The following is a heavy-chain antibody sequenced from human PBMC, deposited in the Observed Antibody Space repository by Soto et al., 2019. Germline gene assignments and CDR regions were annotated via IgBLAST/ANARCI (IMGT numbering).Heavy chain of an antibody. CDR3: ARAIGGGCLYGLDV. CDR1: GFTFSNYE. D-gene: IGHD2-15*01. CDR2: ISSRGSII. Sequence: PGGSLRLSFVASGFTFSNYEMTWVRQDPGRGLECVSYISSRGSIIYYADSVKGRFTISRDNAKNSLYLQLNSLRAEDTAVYYCARAIGGGCLYGLDVSGPGTTVTVSS. V-gene: IGHV3-48*03. J-gene: IGHJ6*02.